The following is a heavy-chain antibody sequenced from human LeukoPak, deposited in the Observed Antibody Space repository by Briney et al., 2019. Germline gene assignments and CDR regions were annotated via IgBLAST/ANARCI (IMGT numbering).Heavy chain of an antibody. CDR3: ARGLGYSSGDAYYYYYMDV. D-gene: IGHD6-19*01. Sequence: SETLSLTCTVSGVSISSGSYYWTWIRQPAGKGLEWIGRIYTTGSTNYNPSLKSRVTISVDTSKNQFSLKLSSVTAADTAVYYCARGLGYSSGDAYYYYYMDVWGKGTTVTVSS. CDR2: IYTTGST. J-gene: IGHJ6*03. CDR1: GVSISSGSYY. V-gene: IGHV4-61*02.